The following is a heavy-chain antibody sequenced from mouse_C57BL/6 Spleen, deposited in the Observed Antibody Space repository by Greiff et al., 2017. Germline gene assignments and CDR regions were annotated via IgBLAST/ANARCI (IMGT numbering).Heavy chain of an antibody. CDR2: IRSKSNNYAT. CDR1: GFSFNTYA. Sequence: EVQLVESGGGLVQPKGSLKLSCAASGFSFNTYAMNWVRQAPGKGLEWVARIRSKSNNYATYYADSVKDRFTISRDDSESMLYLQMNNLKTEDTAMYYCVRQGVYYGSSRYFDVWGTGTTVTVSS. D-gene: IGHD1-1*01. CDR3: VRQGVYYGSSRYFDV. V-gene: IGHV10-1*01. J-gene: IGHJ1*03.